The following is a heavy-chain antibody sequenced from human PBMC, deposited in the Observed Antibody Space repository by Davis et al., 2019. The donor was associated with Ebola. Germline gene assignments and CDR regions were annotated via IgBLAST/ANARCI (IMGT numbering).Heavy chain of an antibody. CDR3: ARAYYYGSGRYAYFDY. CDR2: IKSDGSEK. J-gene: IGHJ4*02. D-gene: IGHD3-10*01. V-gene: IGHV3-7*01. CDR1: GFMFTDYW. Sequence: GESLKISCTASGFMFTDYWMNWVRQAPGKGLAWVANIKSDGSEKYYAASVKGRFTISRDNAKNSLYLQMNSLRAEDTAVYYCARAYYYGSGRYAYFDYWGQGTLVTVSS.